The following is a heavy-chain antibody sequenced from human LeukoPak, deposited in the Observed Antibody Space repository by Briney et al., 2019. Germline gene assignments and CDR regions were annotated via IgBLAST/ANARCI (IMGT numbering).Heavy chain of an antibody. Sequence: ASVKVSCKTSGYIFTVYGISWVRQAPGQGLEWMAWINTYNGNTNYAQKLQGRVTLTTDTSTSTVYMELTSLRSDDTAMYYCARDSGRNSSWYERSDYWGQGTLVTVSS. V-gene: IGHV1-18*01. D-gene: IGHD6-13*01. CDR2: INTYNGNT. J-gene: IGHJ4*02. CDR1: GYIFTVYG. CDR3: ARDSGRNSSWYERSDY.